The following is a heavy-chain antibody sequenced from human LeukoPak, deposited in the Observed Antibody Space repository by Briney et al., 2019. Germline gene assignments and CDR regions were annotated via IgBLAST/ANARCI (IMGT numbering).Heavy chain of an antibody. CDR1: GLTSGLSFKNYH. J-gene: IGHJ6*03. V-gene: IGHV3-48*03. Sequence: GGSLRLSCEASGLTSGLSFKNYHMNWVRQAPGKGLEWVSYISSSGSTIYYADSVKGRFTISRDNAKNSLYLQMNSLRAEDTAVYYCARDQGIVVVTAIHYYMDVWGKGTTVTISS. CDR2: ISSSGSTI. CDR3: ARDQGIVVVTAIHYYMDV. D-gene: IGHD2-21*02.